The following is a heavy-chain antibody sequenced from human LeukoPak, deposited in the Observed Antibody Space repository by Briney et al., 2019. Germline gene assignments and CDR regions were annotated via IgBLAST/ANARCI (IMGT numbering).Heavy chain of an antibody. J-gene: IGHJ4*02. CDR3: ARDLRMGFGESTD. CDR1: GFTFSSYA. V-gene: IGHV3-23*01. D-gene: IGHD3-10*01. Sequence: GGSLRLSCAASGFTFSSYAMSWVRQAPGKGLEWVSAISGSGGSTYYADSVKGRFTISRDNSKNTLYLQMNSLRAEDTAVYYCARDLRMGFGESTDWGQGTLVTVSS. CDR2: ISGSGGST.